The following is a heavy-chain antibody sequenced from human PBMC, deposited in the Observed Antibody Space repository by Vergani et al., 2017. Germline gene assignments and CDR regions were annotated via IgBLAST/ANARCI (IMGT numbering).Heavy chain of an antibody. CDR2: ISGSGGST. CDR3: ARETTVTTYGWFDP. D-gene: IGHD4-17*01. J-gene: IGHJ5*02. V-gene: IGHV3-23*04. CDR1: GFTFSSYA. Sequence: EVQLVESGGGLVKPGGSLRLSCAASGFTFSSYAMSWVRQAPGKGLEWVSAISGSGGSTYYADSVKGRFTISRDNAKNSLYLQMNSLRAEDTAVYYCARETTVTTYGWFDPWGQGTLVTISS.